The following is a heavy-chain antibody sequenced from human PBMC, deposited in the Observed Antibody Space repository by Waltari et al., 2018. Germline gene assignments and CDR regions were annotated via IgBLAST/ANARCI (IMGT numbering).Heavy chain of an antibody. CDR1: GFTFSTYP. D-gene: IGHD3-9*01. J-gene: IGHJ4*02. V-gene: IGHV3-48*01. CDR3: VXDKXYNDILTGAFDX. CDR2: XSTTGXAI. Sequence: DVXLVASGXALVPPGGSXRLSCATFGFTFSTYPINWVRQAPGXGLXCVSFXSTTGXAIFYXDSVKGRFTIXRDNAKDSLYLQMNGVRXADTAVYYXVXDKXYNDILTGAFDXWGQGTLVTVSS.